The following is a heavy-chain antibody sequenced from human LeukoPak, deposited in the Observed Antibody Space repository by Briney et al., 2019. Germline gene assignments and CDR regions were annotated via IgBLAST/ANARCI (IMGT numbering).Heavy chain of an antibody. CDR3: ARRGYDILTGYSWYTWFDP. V-gene: IGHV3-23*01. J-gene: IGHJ5*02. Sequence: PGGSLRLSCAASGFTFSSYAMSWVRQAPGKGLEWVSVVSGSGTTTHYADSVKGRFTISRDDSKNTLYLQMHSLRVEDTAVYYCARRGYDILTGYSWYTWFDPWGQGTLVTVSS. CDR1: GFTFSSYA. CDR2: VSGSGTTT. D-gene: IGHD3-9*01.